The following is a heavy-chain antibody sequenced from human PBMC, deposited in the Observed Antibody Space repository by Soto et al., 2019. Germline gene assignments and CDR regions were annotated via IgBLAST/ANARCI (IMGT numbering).Heavy chain of an antibody. CDR3: AREYYGDYY. Sequence: QVHLVESGGGEVQPGRSLRLSCAASGFTFSGFAMHWVRQAPGKGLEWVAYISYDESNKYYADSLKGRFTISRDNSKNTLYLEMNSLRAEDTAVYYCAREYYGDYYLGQGTLVTVSS. J-gene: IGHJ4*02. D-gene: IGHD4-17*01. CDR1: GFTFSGFA. V-gene: IGHV3-30-3*01. CDR2: ISYDESNK.